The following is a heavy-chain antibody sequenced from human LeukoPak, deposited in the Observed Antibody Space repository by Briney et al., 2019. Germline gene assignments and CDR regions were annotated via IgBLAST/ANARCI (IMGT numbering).Heavy chain of an antibody. CDR1: GGSFSGYY. D-gene: IGHD3-22*01. CDR3: VRPLGNYYDSSGYYYDAFDI. Sequence: SETLSLTCAVYGGSFSGYYWSWIRRPPGKGLEWIGEINHSGSTNYNPSLKSRVTISVDTSKNQFSLKLSSVTAADTAVYYCVRPLGNYYDSSGYYYDAFDIWGQGTMVTVSS. CDR2: INHSGST. J-gene: IGHJ3*02. V-gene: IGHV4-34*01.